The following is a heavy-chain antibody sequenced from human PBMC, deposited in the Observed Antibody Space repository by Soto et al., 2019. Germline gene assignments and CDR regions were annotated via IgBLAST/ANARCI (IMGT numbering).Heavy chain of an antibody. Sequence: GASVKVSCKASGGTFSSYAISWVRQAPGQGLEWMGGIIPIFGTANYAQKFQGRVTITADESTSTAYMELSSLRSEDTAVYYCASPVFVWGVPSVRYGMYVWGQGSTVTVSS. J-gene: IGHJ6*02. D-gene: IGHD3-10*02. CDR2: IIPIFGTA. CDR3: ASPVFVWGVPSVRYGMYV. CDR1: GGTFSSYA. V-gene: IGHV1-69*13.